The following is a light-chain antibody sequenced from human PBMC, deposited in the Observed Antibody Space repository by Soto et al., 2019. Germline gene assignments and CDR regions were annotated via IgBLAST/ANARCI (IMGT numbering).Light chain of an antibody. CDR2: GAS. Sequence: EIVLTQSPGTLSLPPGERATLSCRASQSVSSTYLAWYQQKPGQAPRLLIYGASSRGTGIPDRFSGSGSGTDFTLTISRLEPEDFAVYYCQQYDNSPITFGQGTRLEIK. CDR1: QSVSSTY. CDR3: QQYDNSPIT. J-gene: IGKJ5*01. V-gene: IGKV3-20*01.